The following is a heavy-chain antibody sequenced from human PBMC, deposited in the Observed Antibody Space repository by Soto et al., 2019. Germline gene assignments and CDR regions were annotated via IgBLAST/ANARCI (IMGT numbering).Heavy chain of an antibody. J-gene: IGHJ4*02. CDR3: ASLSCSLAAAGNAGCYFDY. CDR2: INSDGSST. V-gene: IGHV3-74*01. Sequence: GGSLRLSCAASGFTFSSYWMHWVRQAPGKGLVWVSRINSDGSSTSYADSVKGRFTISRDNAKNTLYLQMNSLRAEDTAVYYCASLSCSLAAAGNAGCYFDYWGQGTLVTVSS. CDR1: GFTFSSYW. D-gene: IGHD6-13*01.